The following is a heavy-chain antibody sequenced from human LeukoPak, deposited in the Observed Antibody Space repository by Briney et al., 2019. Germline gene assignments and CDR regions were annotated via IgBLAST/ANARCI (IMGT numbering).Heavy chain of an antibody. J-gene: IGHJ5*02. V-gene: IGHV4-39*01. D-gene: IGHD3-9*01. CDR2: IYYSGST. Sequence: SETLSLTCTVSGGSISSSSYYWGWIRQPPGKGLEWIGSIYYSGSTYYNPSLKSRVTISVDTSKNQFSLKLSSVTAADTAVYYCARHLFWLVRLNWFDPWGQGTLVTVSS. CDR1: GGSISSSSYY. CDR3: ARHLFWLVRLNWFDP.